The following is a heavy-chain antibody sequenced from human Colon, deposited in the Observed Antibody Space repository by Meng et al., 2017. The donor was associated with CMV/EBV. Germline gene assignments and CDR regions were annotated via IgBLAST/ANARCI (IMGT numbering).Heavy chain of an antibody. V-gene: IGHV3-30*18. Sequence: SCVASGLAFSTYGMYWVRQAPGKGLEWVALISYDGSNTYYGDSVKGRFTISRDNSKNTLYLQMNSLRAEDTAVYFCAKRPTGDAFDIWGQGTMVTVSS. J-gene: IGHJ3*02. CDR2: ISYDGSNT. CDR1: GLAFSTYG. D-gene: IGHD1-14*01. CDR3: AKRPTGDAFDI.